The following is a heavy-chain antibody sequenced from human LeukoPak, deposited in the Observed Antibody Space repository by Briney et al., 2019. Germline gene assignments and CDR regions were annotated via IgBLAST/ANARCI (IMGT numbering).Heavy chain of an antibody. Sequence: TSSEALSLTCSASGGSISSYYWSWIRQPPGKGLEWIGYIYYSGSTNYNPSLKSRVTISVDKSKNQFSLHLSSVTAADTAVYYCARAPLSYYYGSGSYVGAYDYWGQGTLVTVSS. D-gene: IGHD3-10*01. CDR3: ARAPLSYYYGSGSYVGAYDY. J-gene: IGHJ4*02. V-gene: IGHV4-59*01. CDR1: GGSISSYY. CDR2: IYYSGST.